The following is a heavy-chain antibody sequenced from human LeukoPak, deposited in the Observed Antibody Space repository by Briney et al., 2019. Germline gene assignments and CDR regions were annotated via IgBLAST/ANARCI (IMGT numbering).Heavy chain of an antibody. CDR3: ARERVPEYYYDSSGHFDY. V-gene: IGHV1-69*06. Sequence: SVKVSCKASGGTFSSYAISWVRQAPGQGLEWMGGIIPIFGTANYAQKFQGRVTITADKSTSTAYMELSSLRSEDTAVYYCARERVPEYYYDSSGHFDYWGQGTLVTASS. CDR2: IIPIFGTA. J-gene: IGHJ4*02. CDR1: GGTFSSYA. D-gene: IGHD3-22*01.